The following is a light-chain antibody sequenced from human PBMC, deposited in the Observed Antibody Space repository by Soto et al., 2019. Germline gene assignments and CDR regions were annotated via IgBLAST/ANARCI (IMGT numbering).Light chain of an antibody. CDR1: QSVSSN. V-gene: IGKV3-15*01. CDR3: QQYNDWPLT. J-gene: IGKJ1*01. CDR2: GPL. Sequence: EIVMTQSAVTLSVSSAEGFTLCCRPSQSVSSNLAWYQQKPGQAPSLLIYGPLTRATGIPARFTATGSGTEFTLTINSLQSEDFALYYCQQYNDWPLTFGQATKVDI.